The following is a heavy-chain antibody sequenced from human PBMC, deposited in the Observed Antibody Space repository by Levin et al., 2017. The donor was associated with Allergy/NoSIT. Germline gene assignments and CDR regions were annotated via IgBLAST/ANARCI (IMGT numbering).Heavy chain of an antibody. Sequence: PGGSLRLSCAASGFTFNNYYMTWIRQAPGKGLEWVSYISDSGNTIYYADSVKGRFTISRDNAKNSLYLQLNSLRAEDSAVYYCARGLVTTPTGSEYFQHWGQGTLVTVSS. D-gene: IGHD4-17*01. V-gene: IGHV3-11*01. CDR2: ISDSGNTI. CDR3: ARGLVTTPTGSEYFQH. J-gene: IGHJ1*01. CDR1: GFTFNNYY.